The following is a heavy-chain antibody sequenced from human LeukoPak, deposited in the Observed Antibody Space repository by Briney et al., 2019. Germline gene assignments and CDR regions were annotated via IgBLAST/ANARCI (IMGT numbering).Heavy chain of an antibody. J-gene: IGHJ4*02. CDR1: GYSFSTYW. CDR3: ARQTDLDFVLVPAAVSFDY. Sequence: GESLKISCKGSGYSFSTYWIGWVRQMPGKGLEWMGIIYPDDSDTRYSPSFQGQVTISADKSITTAYLQWSSLKASDTAMYYCARQTDLDFVLVPAAVSFDYWGKGTLVTVSS. CDR2: IYPDDSDT. V-gene: IGHV5-51*01. D-gene: IGHD2-2*03.